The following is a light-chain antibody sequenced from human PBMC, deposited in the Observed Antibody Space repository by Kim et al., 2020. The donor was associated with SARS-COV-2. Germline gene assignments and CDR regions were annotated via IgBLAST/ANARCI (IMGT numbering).Light chain of an antibody. CDR3: QQYDNLPPLT. V-gene: IGKV1-33*01. CDR1: QDISNY. Sequence: TVGDRVTITCQASQDISNYLNWYQQKPGKAPKRLIYDASNLETGVPSRFSGSGSGTDFTFTISSLQPEDIATYYCQQYDNLPPLTFGGGTKVEIK. CDR2: DAS. J-gene: IGKJ4*01.